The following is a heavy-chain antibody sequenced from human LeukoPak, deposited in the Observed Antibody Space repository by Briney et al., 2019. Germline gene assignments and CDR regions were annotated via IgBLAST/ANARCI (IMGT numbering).Heavy chain of an antibody. J-gene: IGHJ4*02. CDR3: AKVPGQIYYFDY. CDR1: GFIFSSYA. V-gene: IGHV3-23*01. Sequence: GGSLRLSCAASGFIFSSYAMSWVRQAPGKGLEWVSAISGSGGSTYYADSVKGRFTISRDNSKNTLYLQMNSLRAEDTAVYYCAKVPGQIYYFDYWGQGTLVTVSS. CDR2: ISGSGGST.